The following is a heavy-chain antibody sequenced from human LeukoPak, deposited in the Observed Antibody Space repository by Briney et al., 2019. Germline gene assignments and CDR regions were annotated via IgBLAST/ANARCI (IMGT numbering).Heavy chain of an antibody. D-gene: IGHD4-11*01. CDR2: LHQDGSET. V-gene: IGHV3-7*05. Sequence: GGSLRLSCAASGFTFTKYWMAWVRRAPAKGLEWVASLHQDGSETHSIDSGRFTISRDNAKNSLYLQMNSLRDEDTAVYYCANTVGHYSHNWGQGTLVTVSS. CDR3: ANTVGHYSHN. CDR1: GFTFTKYW. J-gene: IGHJ4*02.